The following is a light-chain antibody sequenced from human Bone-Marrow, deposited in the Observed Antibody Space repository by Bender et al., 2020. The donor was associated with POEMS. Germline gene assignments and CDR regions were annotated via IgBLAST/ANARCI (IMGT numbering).Light chain of an antibody. V-gene: IGLV3-21*02. CDR3: QAWDSSTGV. J-gene: IGLJ1*01. Sequence: SYALTQPPSLSVAPGQTARITCGGNNIGSKSVHWYQQKPGQAPVLVVYDDSDRPSGIPERFSGSNSGNTATLTISGTQALDEADYYCQAWDSSTGVFGTGTKVTVL. CDR2: DDS. CDR1: NIGSKS.